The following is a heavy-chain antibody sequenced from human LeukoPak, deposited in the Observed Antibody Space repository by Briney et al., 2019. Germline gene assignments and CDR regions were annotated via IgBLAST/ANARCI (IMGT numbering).Heavy chain of an antibody. Sequence: SETLSLTCAVYGGSFSGYYWSWIRQPPGKGLEWIGEINHSGSTNYNPSLKSRVTISVDTSKNQFSLKLSSVTAADTAVYYCARGGGSVLIWFGELSAWGQGTLVTASS. D-gene: IGHD3-10*01. CDR3: ARGGGSVLIWFGELSA. CDR2: INHSGST. CDR1: GGSFSGYY. V-gene: IGHV4-34*01. J-gene: IGHJ5*02.